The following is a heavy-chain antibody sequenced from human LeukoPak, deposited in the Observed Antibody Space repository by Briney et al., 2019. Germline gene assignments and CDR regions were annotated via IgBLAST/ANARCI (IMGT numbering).Heavy chain of an antibody. CDR3: ARDLSPVVRPSPMGY. V-gene: IGHV3-30*03. Sequence: PGTSLRLSCAASGFAFTNHGMHWVRQAPGKGLEWVALITYDGYYKYYSDSVKGRFTISSDTSKNTLYLQMNSLRAEDTAVYYCARDLSPVVRPSPMGYWGQGTPVTVSS. D-gene: IGHD3-10*01. CDR1: GFAFTNHG. CDR2: ITYDGYYK. J-gene: IGHJ4*02.